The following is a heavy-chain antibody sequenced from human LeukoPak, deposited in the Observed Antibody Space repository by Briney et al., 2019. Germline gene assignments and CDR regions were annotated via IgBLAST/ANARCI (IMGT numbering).Heavy chain of an antibody. CDR3: AKGSLGSWYYFDY. CDR1: GFTFGTSA. CDR2: FGRSGSDT. V-gene: IGHV3-23*01. J-gene: IGHJ4*02. D-gene: IGHD6-13*01. Sequence: GGSLRLSCAASGFTFGTSAMSWVRQAPGKGPEWVSTFGRSGSDTYYSDSVKGRFTIFRDDSKNTLYLQMNSLRDEDTAVYYCAKGSLGSWYYFDYWGQGTLVTVSS.